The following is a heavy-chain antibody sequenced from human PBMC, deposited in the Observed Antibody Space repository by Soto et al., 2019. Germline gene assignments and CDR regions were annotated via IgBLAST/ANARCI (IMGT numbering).Heavy chain of an antibody. CDR3: AREEVAAGGMDV. CDR1: GFTFSSYG. CDR2: IWYDGSNK. J-gene: IGHJ6*02. V-gene: IGHV3-33*01. D-gene: IGHD5-12*01. Sequence: GGSLRLSCAASGFTFSSYGMHWVRQAPGKGLEWVAVIWYDGSNKYYADSVKGRFTISRDNSKNTLYLQMNSLRAEDTAVYYCAREEVAAGGMDVWGQGTTVTVSS.